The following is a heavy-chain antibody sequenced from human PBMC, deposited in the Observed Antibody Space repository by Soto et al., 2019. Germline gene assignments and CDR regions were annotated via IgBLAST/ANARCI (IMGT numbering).Heavy chain of an antibody. CDR3: ARSLLTSSWYAGS. J-gene: IGHJ5*02. Sequence: SETLSLTCAVSGYSISSGYYWGWIRQPPGKGLEWIGSTYHSGTTYYNPSLKSRVTISLDTSNNQFSLRLSSVTAADTAVYYCARSLLTSSWYAGSWGQGTLVTVST. D-gene: IGHD6-13*01. CDR1: GYSISSGYY. V-gene: IGHV4-38-2*01. CDR2: TYHSGTT.